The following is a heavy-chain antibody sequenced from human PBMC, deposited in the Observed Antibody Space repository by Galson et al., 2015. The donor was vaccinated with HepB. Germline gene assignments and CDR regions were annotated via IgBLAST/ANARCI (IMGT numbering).Heavy chain of an antibody. CDR1: GFIFSSYS. J-gene: IGHJ5*02. D-gene: IGHD3-10*01. V-gene: IGHV3-48*02. Sequence: SLRLSCAASGFIFSSYSMNWVRQAPGKGLEWISYISSSGKTVYYGDSVKGRFTISRDNAKNSLFLQMNSLRDEDTAVYYCARAASGFGETLKVVWFDPWGQGTLVTVSS. CDR2: ISSSGKTV. CDR3: ARAASGFGETLKVVWFDP.